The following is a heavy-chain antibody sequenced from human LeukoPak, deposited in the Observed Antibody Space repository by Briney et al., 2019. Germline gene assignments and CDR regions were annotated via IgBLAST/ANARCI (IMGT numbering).Heavy chain of an antibody. CDR3: ANGLDY. Sequence: ASVKVSCKASGGTFSSYAFSWVRQAPGQGLEWMGGIIPIFGTANYAQNFQGRVTMTEDTSTDTAYMELSSLRSEDTAVYYCANGLDYWGQGTLVTVSS. V-gene: IGHV1-69*06. CDR2: IIPIFGTA. J-gene: IGHJ4*02. CDR1: GGTFSSYA. D-gene: IGHD5-12*01.